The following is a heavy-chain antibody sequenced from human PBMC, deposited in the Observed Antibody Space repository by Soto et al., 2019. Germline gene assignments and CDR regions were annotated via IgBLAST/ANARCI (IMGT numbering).Heavy chain of an antibody. J-gene: IGHJ6*02. V-gene: IGHV4-34*01. CDR1: GGAFSGYY. CDR2: INHSGST. Sequence: PSETLSLSCAVYGGAFSGYYWSWIRLPPGKGLEWIGEINHSGSTNYNPSLKSRVTISVDTSKNQVSLKLSSVTAADTAVYYCARSPPNYYYGMDVWGQGTTVTVSS. CDR3: ARSPPNYYYGMDV.